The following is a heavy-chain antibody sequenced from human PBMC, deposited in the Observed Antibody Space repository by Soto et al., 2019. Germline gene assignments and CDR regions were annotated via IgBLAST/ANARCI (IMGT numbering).Heavy chain of an antibody. CDR3: ARGIEGWYQGRYYYGMDV. V-gene: IGHV4-61*08. J-gene: IGHJ6*02. Sequence: PSATLSLTCAVSGGSVSSGGYYWSWIRQHPGKGLEWIGYIYYSGSTNYNPSLKSRVTISVDTSKNQFSLKLSSVTAADTAVYYCARGIEGWYQGRYYYGMDVWGQGTTVTVSS. CDR2: IYYSGST. CDR1: GGSVSSGGYY. D-gene: IGHD6-19*01.